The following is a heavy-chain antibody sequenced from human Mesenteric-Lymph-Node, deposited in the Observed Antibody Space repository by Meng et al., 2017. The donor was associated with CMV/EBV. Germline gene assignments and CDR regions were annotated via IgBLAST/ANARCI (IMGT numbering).Heavy chain of an antibody. V-gene: IGHV4-59*08. Sequence: SETLSLTCTVSGDSISNYYWSWVRQPPGKGLEWIGYIHYSGTANHNASLKSRVSTAIDTSKNQFSLKLSSVTAADTAVYYCARQGGYCSSTSCQLIDYWGQGTLVTVSS. J-gene: IGHJ4*02. CDR2: IHYSGTA. CDR3: ARQGGYCSSTSCQLIDY. CDR1: GDSISNYY. D-gene: IGHD2-2*01.